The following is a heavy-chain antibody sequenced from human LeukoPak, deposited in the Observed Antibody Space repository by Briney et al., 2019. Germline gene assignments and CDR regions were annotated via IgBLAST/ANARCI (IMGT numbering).Heavy chain of an antibody. Sequence: GGSLRLSCAASGFTFSTYAMHWVRQAPGKGLEYVSAITTNGGSTYYANSVKGRFTISRDNSKNTLYLQMNSLRAEDTAVYYCAKASNGGSYYGVIIDYWGQGTLVTVSS. D-gene: IGHD1-26*01. V-gene: IGHV3-64*01. J-gene: IGHJ4*02. CDR2: ITTNGGST. CDR1: GFTFSTYA. CDR3: AKASNGGSYYGVIIDY.